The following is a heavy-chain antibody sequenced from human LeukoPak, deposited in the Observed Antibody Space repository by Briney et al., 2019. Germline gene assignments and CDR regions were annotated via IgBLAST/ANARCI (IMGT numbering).Heavy chain of an antibody. CDR1: GFSFSSYN. CDR3: ARDPYSGTYGDTYYYYMDV. CDR2: ITSSSTYT. V-gene: IGHV3-21*01. D-gene: IGHD1-26*01. J-gene: IGHJ6*03. Sequence: GGSLRLSCAASGFSFSSYNMNWVRQTPGKGLEWVSSITSSSTYTFYADSVKGRFTISRDNARNSLYLQMNSLRAEDTAVYYCARDPYSGTYGDTYYYYMDVWGKGTTVTISS.